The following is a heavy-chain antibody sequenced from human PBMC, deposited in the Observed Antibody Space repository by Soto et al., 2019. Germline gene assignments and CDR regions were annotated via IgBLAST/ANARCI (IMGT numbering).Heavy chain of an antibody. CDR3: ARVVSAGVDY. D-gene: IGHD1-26*01. CDR2: MQPSTGRT. CDR1: GYSFTSLD. Sequence: QVQLVQSGAEVREPGASVKVSCKASGYSFTSLDINWVRQTAGQGLEWMGWMQPSTGRTGYAQKFQGRVTMTSDTSINTAYMELTTLTSDDTAFYYCARVVSAGVDYRGQGTLVTFSS. V-gene: IGHV1-8*01. J-gene: IGHJ4*02.